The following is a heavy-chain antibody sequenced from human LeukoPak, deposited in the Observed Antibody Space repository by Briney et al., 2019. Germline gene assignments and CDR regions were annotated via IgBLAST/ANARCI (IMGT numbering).Heavy chain of an antibody. D-gene: IGHD5-12*01. J-gene: IGHJ5*02. CDR3: ATVGFSGYDS. CDR2: VTGDGSAP. Sequence: GGSLRLSCATSGFVFSNYAMNWVRQAPGKGLEYVSAVTGDGSAPYYANSVKGRLTISRDNSRNTLYLQMGSLRSEDMAVYYCATVGFSGYDSWGQGTLVTVSS. V-gene: IGHV3-64*01. CDR1: GFVFSNYA.